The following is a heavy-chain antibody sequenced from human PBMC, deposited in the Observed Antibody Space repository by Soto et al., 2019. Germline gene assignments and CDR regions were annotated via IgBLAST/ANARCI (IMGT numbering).Heavy chain of an antibody. CDR2: FDPEDGET. V-gene: IGHV1-24*01. J-gene: IGHJ3*02. CDR1: GYTLTELS. CDR3: AADWHYYGSGPPGRAFDI. D-gene: IGHD3-10*01. Sequence: QVQLVQSGAEVKKAGASVKVSCKVSGYTLTELSMHWVRQAPGKGLEWMGGFDPEDGETIYAQKFQGRVTMTEDTSTDTAYMELSSLRSEDTAVYYCAADWHYYGSGPPGRAFDIWGQGTMVTVSS.